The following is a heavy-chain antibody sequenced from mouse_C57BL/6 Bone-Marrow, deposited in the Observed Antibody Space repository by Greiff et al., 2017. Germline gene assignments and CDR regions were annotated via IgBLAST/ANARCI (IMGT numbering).Heavy chain of an antibody. V-gene: IGHV5-6*01. CDR2: ISSGGSYT. J-gene: IGHJ3*01. CDR1: GFTFSSYG. Sequence: EVQRVESGGDLVKPGGSLKLSCAASGFTFSSYGMSWVRQTPDKRLEWVATISSGGSYTSYPDSVKGRFTISRDNAKNTLYLQMSSLKSEDTAMYYCARHYDYAWFSYWGQGTLVTVSA. D-gene: IGHD2-4*01. CDR3: ARHYDYAWFSY.